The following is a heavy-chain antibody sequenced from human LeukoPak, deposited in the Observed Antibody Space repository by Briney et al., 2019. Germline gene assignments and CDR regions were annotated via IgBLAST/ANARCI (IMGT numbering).Heavy chain of an antibody. J-gene: IGHJ4*02. Sequence: PSETLSLTCTVSGVSIRSHYWSWIRQSPGKGLEWIGNIYYTGSTNYNPSLKSRVAFSIDTSKNQFSLTLNSMTAADAAVYYCASAGNPHYFDFWGQGALVTVSS. V-gene: IGHV4-59*11. CDR3: ASAGNPHYFDF. CDR2: IYYTGST. CDR1: GVSIRSHY.